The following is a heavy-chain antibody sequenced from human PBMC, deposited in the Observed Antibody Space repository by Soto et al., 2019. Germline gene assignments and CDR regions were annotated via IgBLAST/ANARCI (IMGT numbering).Heavy chain of an antibody. V-gene: IGHV4-39*01. CDR3: ARRRVLWFGELFLKYFDY. Sequence: QLQLQESGPGLVKPSETLSLTCTVSGGSISSSSYYWGWIRQPPGKGLEWIGSIYYSGSTYYNPSLKSRVTISVDTSKNQFSLKLSSVTAADTAVYYCARRRVLWFGELFLKYFDYWGQGTLVTVSS. D-gene: IGHD3-10*01. CDR1: GGSISSSSYY. CDR2: IYYSGST. J-gene: IGHJ4*02.